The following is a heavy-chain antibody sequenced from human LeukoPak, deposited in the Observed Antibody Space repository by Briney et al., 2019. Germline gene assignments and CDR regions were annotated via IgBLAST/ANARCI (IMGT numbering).Heavy chain of an antibody. CDR2: INPSGGST. CDR1: GYTFTSYY. Sequence: ASVKVSCKASGYTFTSYYMHWVRQAPGQGLEWMGIINPSGGSTSYAQKFQGRVTMTRDMSTSTVYMELSSLRSEDTAVYYCARLTTSYYYYYYYMDVWGKGTTVTVSS. CDR3: ARLTTSYYYYYYYMDV. V-gene: IGHV1-46*01. D-gene: IGHD4-17*01. J-gene: IGHJ6*03.